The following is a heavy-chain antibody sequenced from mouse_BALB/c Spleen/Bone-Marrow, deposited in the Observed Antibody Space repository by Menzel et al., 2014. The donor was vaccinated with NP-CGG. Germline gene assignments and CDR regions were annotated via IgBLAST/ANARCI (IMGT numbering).Heavy chain of an antibody. CDR2: IDPANGNT. V-gene: IGHV14-3*02. CDR1: GFNIKDTY. J-gene: IGHJ2*01. Sequence: EVKLVESGAELVKPGASVKLSCTASGFNIKDTYIHWVKQRPEQGLEWIGRIDPANGNTKYDPKFQGKATITADTSSNTAYLQLSSLTSEDTAVYYCARCYYGYYFDYWGQGTTLTVSS. CDR3: ARCYYGYYFDY. D-gene: IGHD1-1*01.